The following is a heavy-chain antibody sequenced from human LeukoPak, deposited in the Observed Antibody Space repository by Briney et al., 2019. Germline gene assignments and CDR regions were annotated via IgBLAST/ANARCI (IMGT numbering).Heavy chain of an antibody. J-gene: IGHJ6*02. Sequence: GGSLRLSCGASGFTFGNCWMHWVRQVPGKGPVWVARIGSDGINTRYADSVKGRFTISRDNANNTLFLQMNSLRAEDSAVYYCVRDSWGSGSDFYYGVDVWGQGTTVTVSS. CDR2: IGSDGINT. V-gene: IGHV3-74*01. CDR1: GFTFGNCW. CDR3: VRDSWGSGSDFYYGVDV. D-gene: IGHD3-10*01.